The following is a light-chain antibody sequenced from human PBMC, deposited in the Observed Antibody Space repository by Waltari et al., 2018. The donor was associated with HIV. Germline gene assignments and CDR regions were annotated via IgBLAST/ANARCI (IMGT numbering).Light chain of an antibody. CDR1: SSDVGGYNR. CDR2: EVS. V-gene: IGLV2-18*02. Sequence: QSALTQPPSVSGSPGQSVTISCTGTSSDVGGYNRVTGDQQPPGTVPKVKIYEVSNRASGVPDRFSGSKSGNTASLTISGLQAEDEADYYCNSFTSSTTYVFGTGTKVTVL. J-gene: IGLJ1*01. CDR3: NSFTSSTTYV.